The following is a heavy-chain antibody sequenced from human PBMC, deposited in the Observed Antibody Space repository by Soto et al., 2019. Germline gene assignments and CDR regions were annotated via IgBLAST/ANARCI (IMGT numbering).Heavy chain of an antibody. D-gene: IGHD3-3*01. J-gene: IGHJ6*02. CDR3: ARERITIFGVVPMDGMDV. CDR2: INAGNGNT. CDR1: GYTFTSYA. Sequence: GASVKVSCKASGYTFTSYAMHWVRQAPGQRLEWMGRINAGNGNTKYSQKFQGRVTITRDTSASTAYMELSSLGSEDTAVYYCARERITIFGVVPMDGMDVWGQGTTVTVSS. V-gene: IGHV1-3*01.